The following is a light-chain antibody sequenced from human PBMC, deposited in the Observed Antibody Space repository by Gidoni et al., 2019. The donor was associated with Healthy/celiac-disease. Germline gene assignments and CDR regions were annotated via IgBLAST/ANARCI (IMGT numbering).Light chain of an antibody. Sequence: EIVLTQSPATLSLSPGERATLSCRASQSVSSYLAWYQQKPDQAPRLLIYDASNRATGIPARFSGSWSGTDFTLTISSLEPEDFAVYYCQQRSNWPRLTFGGGTKVEIK. CDR1: QSVSSY. CDR2: DAS. J-gene: IGKJ4*01. V-gene: IGKV3-11*01. CDR3: QQRSNWPRLT.